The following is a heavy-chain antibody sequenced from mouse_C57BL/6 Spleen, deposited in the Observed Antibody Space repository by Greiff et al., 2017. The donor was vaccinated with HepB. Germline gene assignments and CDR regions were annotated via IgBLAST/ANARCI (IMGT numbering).Heavy chain of an antibody. V-gene: IGHV3-1*01. CDR1: GYSITSGYD. Sequence: VQLQQSGPGMVKPSQSLSLTCTVTGYSITSGYDWHWIRHFPGNKLEWMGYISYSGSTNYNPSLKSRISITHDTSKNHFFLKLNSVTTEDTATYYCARDCDGGFAYWGQGTLVTVSA. CDR2: ISYSGST. CDR3: ARDCDGGFAY. J-gene: IGHJ3*01. D-gene: IGHD2-3*01.